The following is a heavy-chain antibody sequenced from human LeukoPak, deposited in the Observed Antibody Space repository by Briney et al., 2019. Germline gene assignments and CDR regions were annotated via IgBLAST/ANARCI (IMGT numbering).Heavy chain of an antibody. CDR2: IFQSGST. CDR1: GGSISSGDYS. J-gene: IGHJ4*02. D-gene: IGHD4-17*01. Sequence: SETLSLTCAVSGGSISSGDYSWSWIRQPPGKGLEWIGYIFQSGSTYYNPSLKSRVTISVDTSKNQFSLKLSSVTAADTAVYYCARLPGDYGYPEGDYWGQGTLVTVSS. CDR3: ARLPGDYGYPEGDY. V-gene: IGHV4-30-2*03.